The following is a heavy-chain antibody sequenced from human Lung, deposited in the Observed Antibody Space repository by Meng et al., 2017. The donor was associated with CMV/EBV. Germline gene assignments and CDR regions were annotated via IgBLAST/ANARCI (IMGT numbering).Heavy chain of an antibody. J-gene: IGHJ6*02. D-gene: IGHD3-10*01. CDR2: ISRSTHYI. V-gene: IGHV3-21*01. CDR1: GFNFSTYS. Sequence: GGSLRLSCEASGFNFSTYSLNWVRQAPGKGLEWVAFISRSTHYIYYADSVKARFTITRDTAKNSVYLQMNSLRAEDTAVYYCARDDGSGNVYDFYYGMDVWGQGTXVTVYS. CDR3: ARDDGSGNVYDFYYGMDV.